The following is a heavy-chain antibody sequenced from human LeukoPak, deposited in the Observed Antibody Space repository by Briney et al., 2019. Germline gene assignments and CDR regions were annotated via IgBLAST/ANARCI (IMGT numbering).Heavy chain of an antibody. V-gene: IGHV3-66*01. CDR1: GFTVSSNY. CDR3: ARGSVRNYYGMDV. J-gene: IGHJ6*02. D-gene: IGHD5/OR15-5a*01. Sequence: GGSLRLSCAASGFTVSSNYMSWVRQAPGKGLEWVSVIYSGGSTYYADSVKGRFTISRDNSKNTLYLQMNSLRAEDTAVYYCARGSVRNYYGMDVWGQGTTVTVSS. CDR2: IYSGGST.